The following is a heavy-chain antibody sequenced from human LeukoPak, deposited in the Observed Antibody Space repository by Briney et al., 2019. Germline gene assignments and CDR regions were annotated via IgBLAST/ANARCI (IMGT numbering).Heavy chain of an antibody. V-gene: IGHV4-34*01. CDR3: ARTPPGGTYYYGSGSPRFDY. J-gene: IGHJ4*02. D-gene: IGHD3-10*01. CDR1: GGSFSGYY. Sequence: SETLSLTCAVYGGSFSGYYWSWIRQPPGKGLEWIGEINHSGSTNYNPSLKSRVTISVDTSKNQFSLKLSSVTAADTAVYYCARTPPGGTYYYGSGSPRFDYWGQGTLVTVSS. CDR2: INHSGST.